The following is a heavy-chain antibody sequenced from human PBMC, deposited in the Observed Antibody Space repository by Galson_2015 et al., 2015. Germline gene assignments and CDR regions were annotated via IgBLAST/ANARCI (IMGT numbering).Heavy chain of an antibody. CDR2: INHSGST. CDR1: GGSFSGYY. CDR3: ARVNYDFWSGYSR. J-gene: IGHJ4*02. V-gene: IGHV4-34*01. D-gene: IGHD3-3*01. Sequence: ETLSLTCAVYGGSFSGYYWSWIRQPPGKGLEWIGGINHSGSTNYNPSLKSRVTISVDTSKNQFSLKLSSVTAADTAVYYCARVNYDFWSGYSRWGQGTLVTVSS.